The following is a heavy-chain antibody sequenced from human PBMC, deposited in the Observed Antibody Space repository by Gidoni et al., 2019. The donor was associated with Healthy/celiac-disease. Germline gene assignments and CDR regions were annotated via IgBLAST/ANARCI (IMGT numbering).Heavy chain of an antibody. Sequence: QVQLQQWGAGLLKPSETLSPTCAVYGGSFSGYYWSWIRQPPGKGLEWIGEINHSGSTNYNPSLKSRVTISVDTSKNQFSLKLSSVTAADTAVYYCARGPKYYDFWSGYYLRYWGQGTLVTVSS. D-gene: IGHD3-3*01. J-gene: IGHJ4*02. CDR2: INHSGST. V-gene: IGHV4-34*01. CDR3: ARGPKYYDFWSGYYLRY. CDR1: GGSFSGYY.